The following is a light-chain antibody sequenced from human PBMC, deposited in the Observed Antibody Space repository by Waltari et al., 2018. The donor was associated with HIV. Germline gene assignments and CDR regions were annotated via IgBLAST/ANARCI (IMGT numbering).Light chain of an antibody. V-gene: IGLV1-47*01. Sequence: QSVLTQPPSTSGTPGQTVTISCSGTRSDIGTNYVYWYQQVPGRAPKLLSYRNFQRPSGVPARFSGSKSGTSASLAISGLRSEDEAEYHCAAWDDSLGGRWVFGGGTKLTVL. CDR2: RNF. CDR1: RSDIGTNY. J-gene: IGLJ3*02. CDR3: AAWDDSLGGRWV.